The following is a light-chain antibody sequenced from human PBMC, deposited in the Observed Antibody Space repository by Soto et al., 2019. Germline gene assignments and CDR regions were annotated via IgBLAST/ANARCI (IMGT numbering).Light chain of an antibody. CDR3: QLRSNWPPYT. V-gene: IGKV3-11*01. CDR2: GAS. Sequence: EIVLTQSPATLSLSPGARATLSCRASQSVGRYLAWYQQKPGQAPRLLIYGASTRATGIPARFSGSGSGTDFTLTISSLEPEDFAVYYCQLRSNWPPYTFGQGTKLELK. CDR1: QSVGRY. J-gene: IGKJ2*01.